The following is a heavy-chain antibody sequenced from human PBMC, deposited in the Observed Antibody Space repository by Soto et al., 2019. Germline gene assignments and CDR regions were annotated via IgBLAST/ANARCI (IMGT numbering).Heavy chain of an antibody. Sequence: PSETLCLTCSVCVGSISIGGYYWNWIRQHPERGLEWIGYIYYSGNTVLNPSLTSRATISRDTSKNEFSLTLTSLTAADTAVYFCARASGGAVADFDYWGQGTMVTVSS. J-gene: IGHJ4*02. CDR1: VGSISIGGYY. CDR2: IYYSGNT. D-gene: IGHD6-19*01. CDR3: ARASGGAVADFDY. V-gene: IGHV4-31*03.